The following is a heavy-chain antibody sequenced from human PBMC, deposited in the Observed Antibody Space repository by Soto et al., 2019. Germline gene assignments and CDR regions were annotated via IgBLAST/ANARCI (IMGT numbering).Heavy chain of an antibody. J-gene: IGHJ6*04. CDR2: IHVSGST. CDR1: GGSVSSGSYQ. CDR3: ARDAEGMDV. Sequence: SETLSLTGTVSGGSVSSGSYQWTWIRQPPGKGLQWIGYIHVSGSTNDNPSLKGRVTMSIDTSKNQFSLKLSSVTAADTAVYYCARDAEGMDVCGGGTKVAVYS. V-gene: IGHV4-61*01.